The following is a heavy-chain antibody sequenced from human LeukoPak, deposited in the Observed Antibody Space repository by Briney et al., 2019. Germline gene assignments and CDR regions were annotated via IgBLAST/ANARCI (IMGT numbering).Heavy chain of an antibody. Sequence: SVKVSCKXSXGTXNSYAISXVRQAPGQGQEWMGGIIPIFGTANYAQKFQGRVTITTDESTSTAYIELSSLRSEYTAVYYCARAGGYCSSTSCYWGSLYYYYMDVWGKGTTVTVSS. J-gene: IGHJ6*03. D-gene: IGHD2-2*01. V-gene: IGHV1-69*05. CDR3: ARAGGYCSSTSCYWGSLYYYYMDV. CDR1: XGTXNSYA. CDR2: IIPIFGTA.